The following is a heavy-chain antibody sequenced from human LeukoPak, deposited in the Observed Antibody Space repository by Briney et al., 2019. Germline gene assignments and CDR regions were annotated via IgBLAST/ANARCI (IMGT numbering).Heavy chain of an antibody. J-gene: IGHJ4*02. V-gene: IGHV1-18*01. CDR2: ISAYNGNT. CDR3: ARLGIAAAGKEGD. Sequence: ASVKVSCKASGYTFTSYGISWVRQAPGQGLEWMGWISAYNGNTNYAQKFQGRVTMTRDTSISTAYMELSRLRSDDTAVYYCARLGIAAAGKEGDWGQGTLVTVSS. D-gene: IGHD6-13*01. CDR1: GYTFTSYG.